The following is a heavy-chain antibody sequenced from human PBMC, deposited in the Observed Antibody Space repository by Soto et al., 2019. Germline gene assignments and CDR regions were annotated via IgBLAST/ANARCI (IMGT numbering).Heavy chain of an antibody. D-gene: IGHD2-2*01. CDR1: GFTFITYA. V-gene: IGHV3-23*01. J-gene: IGHJ4*02. CDR2: ISGSGGST. CDR3: AKLPAAQSYFDF. Sequence: EVQLLDSGGGLVQPGGSLRLSCAASGFTFITYAMSWVRQAPGKGLEWVSIISGSGGSTYYPDSVKGRFTISRDNSKNTLYLQMISLRADDTAVYYCAKLPAAQSYFDFWGQGTLVTVSS.